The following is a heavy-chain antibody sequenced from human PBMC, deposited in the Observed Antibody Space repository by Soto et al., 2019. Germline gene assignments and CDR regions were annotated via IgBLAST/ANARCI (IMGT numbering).Heavy chain of an antibody. CDR2: IYYSGST. J-gene: IGHJ4*02. CDR3: ARDHHDIPFDY. V-gene: IGHV4-59*01. D-gene: IGHD3-9*01. Sequence: QVQLQESGPGLVKPSETLSLTCTVSGGSISSYYWSWIRQPPGKGLEWIGYIYYSGSTNYNPSLKSRVTISVDTSKNQFSLKLSSVTAADTAVYYCARDHHDIPFDYWGQGTLVTVSS. CDR1: GGSISSYY.